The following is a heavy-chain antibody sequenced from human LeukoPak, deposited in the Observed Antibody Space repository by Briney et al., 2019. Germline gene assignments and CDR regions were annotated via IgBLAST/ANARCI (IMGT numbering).Heavy chain of an antibody. CDR1: GGSLNNYY. J-gene: IGHJ6*02. CDR2: IYYTGTT. Sequence: SQTLSLTCTVSGGSLNNYYWSWIRQPPGKALEWIGYIYYTGTTKYNPSLKSRATISLDTSKNQFSLKLTSVTAADTALFFCARGYDIDVWGQGTTVTVSS. V-gene: IGHV4-59*01. CDR3: ARGYDIDV.